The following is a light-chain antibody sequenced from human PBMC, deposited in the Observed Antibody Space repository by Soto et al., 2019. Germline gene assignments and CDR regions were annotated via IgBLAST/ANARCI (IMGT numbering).Light chain of an antibody. CDR3: QVWDRSSDHYV. V-gene: IGLV3-21*02. CDR2: DDR. J-gene: IGLJ1*01. CDR1: NIGSKS. Sequence: SYDLTQPPSVSVAPGQTARITCGAKNIGSKSVHWYQQRSGQAPVLVVYDDRDRPSGVPERFSGSNSGNTATLTISRVEDGDEADYHCQVWDRSSDHYVFGTGTKVTV.